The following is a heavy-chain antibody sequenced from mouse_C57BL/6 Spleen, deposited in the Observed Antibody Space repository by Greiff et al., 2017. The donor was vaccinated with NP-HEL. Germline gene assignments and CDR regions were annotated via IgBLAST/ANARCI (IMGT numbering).Heavy chain of an antibody. D-gene: IGHD2-4*01. CDR3: ARQGDYDEFAY. CDR1: GFTFSSYG. CDR2: ISSGGSYT. Sequence: DVMLVESGGDLVKPGGSLKLSCAASGFTFSSYGMSWVRQTPDKRLEWVATISSGGSYTYYPDSVKGRFTISRDNAKNTLYLQMSSLKSEDTAMYYCARQGDYDEFAYWGQGTLVTVSA. J-gene: IGHJ3*01. V-gene: IGHV5-6*02.